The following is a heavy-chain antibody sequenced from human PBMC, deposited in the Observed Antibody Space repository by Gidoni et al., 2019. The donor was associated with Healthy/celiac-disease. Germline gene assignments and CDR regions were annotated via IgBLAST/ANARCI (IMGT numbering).Heavy chain of an antibody. J-gene: IGHJ6*02. D-gene: IGHD4-17*01. CDR1: GGSIRSGGYY. V-gene: IGHV4-31*03. CDR2: IYYSGST. Sequence: QVQLQESGPGLVKPSQTLSLTCTVSGGSIRSGGYYWSWIRQHPGKGLEWIGYIYYSGSTYYNPSLKSRVTISVDTSKNQFSLKLSSVTAADTAVYYCARGSGFPDYGDLTENYYYYGMDVWGQGTTVTVSS. CDR3: ARGSGFPDYGDLTENYYYYGMDV.